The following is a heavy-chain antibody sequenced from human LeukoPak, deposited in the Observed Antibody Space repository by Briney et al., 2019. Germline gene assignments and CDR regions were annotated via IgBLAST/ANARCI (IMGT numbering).Heavy chain of an antibody. Sequence: PSETLSLTCTVSGDSISNYYWSWIRQPPGKALEWIGFTYHSGSTAYNSPLRSRVTISLDTSKNQVSLKLTSVTAADTAMYYCAKSRSGTTIYAFDVWGQGTMVTVFS. V-gene: IGHV4-59*01. CDR1: GDSISNYY. J-gene: IGHJ3*01. CDR3: AKSRSGTTIYAFDV. D-gene: IGHD1-1*01. CDR2: TYHSGST.